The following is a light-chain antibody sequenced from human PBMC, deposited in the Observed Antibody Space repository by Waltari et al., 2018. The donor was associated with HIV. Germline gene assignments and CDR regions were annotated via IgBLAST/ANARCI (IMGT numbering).Light chain of an antibody. CDR1: QSVLYTSNNKNY. CDR3: QQYYSFPLT. CDR2: WPS. J-gene: IGKJ4*01. V-gene: IGKV4-1*01. Sequence: DIVMSQSPVSLAVSLCERPTIICKSSQSVLYTSNNKNYLAWYQPKPGQPPKLLIYWPSTRESGVPDRFSGSGSGPDFTLTISSLQAEDVAVYYCQQYYSFPLTFGGGTKVETK.